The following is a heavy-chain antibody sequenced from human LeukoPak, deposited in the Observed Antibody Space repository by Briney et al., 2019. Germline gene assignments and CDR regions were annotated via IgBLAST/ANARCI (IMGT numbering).Heavy chain of an antibody. CDR1: GGTFSSYA. V-gene: IGHV1-2*02. D-gene: IGHD3-22*01. CDR3: ARDGGRRLLLREFFGY. CDR2: INPNSGGT. J-gene: IGHJ4*02. Sequence: ASVKVSCKASGGTFSSYAISWVRQAPGQGLEWMGWINPNSGGTNYAQKFQGRVTMTRDTSISTAYMELSRLRSDDTAVYYCARDGGRRLLLREFFGYWGQGTLVTVSS.